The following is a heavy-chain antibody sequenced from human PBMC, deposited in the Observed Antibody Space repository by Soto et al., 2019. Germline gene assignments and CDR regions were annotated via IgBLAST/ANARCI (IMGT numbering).Heavy chain of an antibody. D-gene: IGHD6-19*01. Sequence: VASVKVSCKASGYTFTSYGISWVRQAPGQGLEWMGWISAYNGNTNYAQKLQGRVTITRDTSASTAYMELSSLRSEDTAVYYCARAVAVPADFDYWGQGTL. V-gene: IGHV1-18*01. CDR3: ARAVAVPADFDY. CDR2: ISAYNGNT. J-gene: IGHJ4*02. CDR1: GYTFTSYG.